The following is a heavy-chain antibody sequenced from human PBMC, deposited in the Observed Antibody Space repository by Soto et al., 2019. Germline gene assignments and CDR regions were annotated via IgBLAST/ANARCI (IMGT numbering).Heavy chain of an antibody. J-gene: IGHJ4*02. CDR3: ATVFDY. CDR1: GDTICIYG. V-gene: IGHV3-74*01. Sequence: PGGSLRLSCAASGDTICIYGVHWVRQAPGKGLEWVSRIEAYGSGTSYADSVRGRFTISRDNAENTVYLQMSSLRAEDTAVYFCATVFDYWGQGTPVTVSS. CDR2: IEAYGSGT.